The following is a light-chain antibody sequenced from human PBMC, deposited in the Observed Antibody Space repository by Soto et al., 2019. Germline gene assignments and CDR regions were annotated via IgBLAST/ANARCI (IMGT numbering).Light chain of an antibody. J-gene: IGLJ1*01. CDR2: EVS. V-gene: IGLV2-8*01. Sequence: QSALTQPPSASGSPGQSVTISCTGTSSDVGGYNYVSWYQQHPGKAPKLMIYEVSKRPSGVPDRFSGSMSGNTASLAVSGFQADDEGDYYCISYAGSNTVSVFGTGTKVTVL. CDR1: SSDVGGYNY. CDR3: ISYAGSNTVSV.